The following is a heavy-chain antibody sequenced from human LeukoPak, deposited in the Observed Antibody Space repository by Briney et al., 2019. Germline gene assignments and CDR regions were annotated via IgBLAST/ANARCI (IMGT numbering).Heavy chain of an antibody. CDR2: LNPKSGNT. Sequence: ASVKVSCKASGYTLTSYDLQWVRQATGQGLEWVGWLNPKSGNTAYAQKFQGRVTLTRDSSLTTAYMELTRLSSEDTTVYYCTTSPLRNDYWGQGTLVNVSS. CDR3: TTSPLRNDY. CDR1: GYTLTSYD. D-gene: IGHD4-11*01. V-gene: IGHV1-8*01. J-gene: IGHJ4*02.